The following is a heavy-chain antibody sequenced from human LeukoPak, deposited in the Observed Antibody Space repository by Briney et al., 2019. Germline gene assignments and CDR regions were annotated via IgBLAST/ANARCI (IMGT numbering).Heavy chain of an antibody. CDR1: GYTFTSYG. CDR2: ISAYNGNT. Sequence: ASVKVSCKASGYTFTSYGISWVRQAPGQGLEWMGWISAYNGNTNYAQKLQGRVTMTTDTSTSTAYMEPRSLRSDDTAVYYCARDPGIVGATTGDYWGQGTLVTVSS. D-gene: IGHD1-26*01. CDR3: ARDPGIVGATTGDY. J-gene: IGHJ4*02. V-gene: IGHV1-18*01.